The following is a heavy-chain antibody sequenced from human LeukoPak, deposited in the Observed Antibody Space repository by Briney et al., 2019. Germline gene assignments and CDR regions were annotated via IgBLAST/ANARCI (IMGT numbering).Heavy chain of an antibody. D-gene: IGHD1-1*01. CDR1: GGSISSGDYY. V-gene: IGHV4-30-4*01. J-gene: IGHJ3*02. CDR2: IYYSGSA. CDR3: AREVNIPTGATDDAFDI. Sequence: SQTLSLTCTVSGGSISSGDYYWSWVRQPPGKGLEWIAYIYYSGSAYYNPSLESRLTISVDTSNNQFSLKVRPMTAADTAVYYCAREVNIPTGATDDAFDIWGQGTMVTVSS.